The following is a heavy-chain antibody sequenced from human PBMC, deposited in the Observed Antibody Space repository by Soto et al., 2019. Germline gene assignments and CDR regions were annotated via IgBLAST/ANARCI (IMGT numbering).Heavy chain of an antibody. CDR1: GYSFTSYW. CDR2: IEPSDSST. D-gene: IGHD6-19*01. CDR3: ARNLLAGTWE. J-gene: IGHJ4*02. Sequence: GQSLKISCQGPGYSFTSYWISWVRQMPRKGLEWMGRIEPSDSSTNYSPSFQGQVTISSDKSISTAYLQWRCLKASDPVMYYGARNLLAGTWEGGKGTVITVSS. V-gene: IGHV5-10-1*04.